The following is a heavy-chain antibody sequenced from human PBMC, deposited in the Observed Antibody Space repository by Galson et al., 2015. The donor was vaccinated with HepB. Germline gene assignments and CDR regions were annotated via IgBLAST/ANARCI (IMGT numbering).Heavy chain of an antibody. J-gene: IGHJ4*02. Sequence: SLRLSCAVSGFTYNNYWMSWVRQAPGRGLECVANIKQDGSEKYYVDSVEGRFTVSRDNAKKTLYLDMNALSVEDTAVYYCARGWDTDVTSNFDYWGQGALVTVSS. V-gene: IGHV3-7*03. D-gene: IGHD5-18*01. CDR1: GFTYNNYW. CDR2: IKQDGSEK. CDR3: ARGWDTDVTSNFDY.